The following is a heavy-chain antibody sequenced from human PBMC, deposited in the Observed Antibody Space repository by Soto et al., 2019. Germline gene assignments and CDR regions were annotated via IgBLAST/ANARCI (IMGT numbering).Heavy chain of an antibody. CDR2: IYPGGVNI. CDR3: ARGFPLWFDP. D-gene: IGHD3-3*01. Sequence: GASVKVSCKAIGYSFTSHYMHWVRQAPGQGLEWMGTIYPGGVNIGYAQKFKGRVTMTRDTSTSTVYMELNSLRSDDTAVYYCARGFPLWFDPWGQGTLVTVSS. CDR1: GYSFTSHY. V-gene: IGHV1-46*01. J-gene: IGHJ5*02.